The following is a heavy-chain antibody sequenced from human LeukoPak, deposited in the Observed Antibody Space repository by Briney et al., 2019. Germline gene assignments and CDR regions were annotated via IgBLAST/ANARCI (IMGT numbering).Heavy chain of an antibody. CDR3: ARGLGLQYYMDV. CDR2: ISAYNGNT. J-gene: IGHJ6*03. Sequence: ASVKVSCKASGYTFTGYYMHWVRQAPGQGLEWMGWISAYNGNTNYAQKLQGRVTMTTDTSTSTAYMELRSLRSDDTAVYYCARGLGLQYYMDVWGKGTTVTISS. CDR1: GYTFTGYY. D-gene: IGHD3-16*01. V-gene: IGHV1-18*04.